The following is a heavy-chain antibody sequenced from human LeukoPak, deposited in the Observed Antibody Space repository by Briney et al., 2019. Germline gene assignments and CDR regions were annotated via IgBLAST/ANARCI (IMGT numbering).Heavy chain of an antibody. V-gene: IGHV3-30-3*01. Sequence: GGSLRLSCAASGFTFSSYAMHWVRQAPGKGLEWVALISYYKSNKYYADSVKGRFTISRDNSKNTLFVQMNSLRTEDTAVYYCARSGVQWQWLLTYDAFDIWGQGTMVTVSS. CDR2: ISYYKSNK. CDR1: GFTFSSYA. J-gene: IGHJ3*02. D-gene: IGHD6-19*01. CDR3: ARSGVQWQWLLTYDAFDI.